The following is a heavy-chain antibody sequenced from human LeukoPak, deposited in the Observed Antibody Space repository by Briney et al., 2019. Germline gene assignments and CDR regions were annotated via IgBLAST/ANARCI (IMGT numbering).Heavy chain of an antibody. CDR1: GFTFSSYA. CDR3: AKDRLATSDDY. V-gene: IGHV3-23*01. Sequence: GGSLRLSCAASGFTFSSYAMSWVRQTPGKGLQSVSAISGSGGSTYYADSVKCRFTISRDNSKNTLYLQMNSLRAEDTAVYYCAKDRLATSDDYWGQGTLVTVSS. CDR2: ISGSGGST. J-gene: IGHJ4*02. D-gene: IGHD1-26*01.